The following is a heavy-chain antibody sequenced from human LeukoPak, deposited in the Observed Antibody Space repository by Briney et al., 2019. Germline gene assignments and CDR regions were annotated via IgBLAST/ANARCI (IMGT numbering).Heavy chain of an antibody. CDR2: INPSGGST. V-gene: IGHV1-46*01. D-gene: IGHD6-13*01. CDR3: ARGPLGSSSWYFLDPYFDY. J-gene: IGHJ4*02. CDR1: GYTFTSYY. Sequence: GASVKVSCKASGYTFTSYYMHWVRQAPGQGLEWMGIINPSGGSTSYAQKFQGRVTMTRDTSTSTVYMELSSLRSEATAVYYCARGPLGSSSWYFLDPYFDYWGQGTLVSVSS.